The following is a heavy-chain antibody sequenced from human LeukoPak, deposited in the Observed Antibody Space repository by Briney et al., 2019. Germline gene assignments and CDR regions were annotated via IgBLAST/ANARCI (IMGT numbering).Heavy chain of an antibody. Sequence: PSETLSLTCTVSGGSISSSSYYWGWIRQPPGKGLEWIGSIYYSGSTYYNPSLKSRVTISVDTSKNQFSLKLSSVTAADTAVYYCARVAFYCSSTSCYGDYYYYYMDVWGKGTTVTVSS. CDR1: GGSISSSSYY. CDR3: ARVAFYCSSTSCYGDYYYYYMDV. D-gene: IGHD2-2*01. J-gene: IGHJ6*03. CDR2: IYYSGST. V-gene: IGHV4-39*07.